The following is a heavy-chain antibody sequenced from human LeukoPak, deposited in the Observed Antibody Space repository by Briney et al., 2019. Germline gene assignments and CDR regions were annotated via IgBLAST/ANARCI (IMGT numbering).Heavy chain of an antibody. CDR1: GFTFSSYA. CDR3: AKWDYYDSSGYYYFDY. Sequence: GGSLRLSCAASGFTFSSYAMSWVRQAPGKGLEWVSAISGSGGSTYYADAVKGRFTISRDNSKNALYLQMNSLRAEDTAVYYCAKWDYYDSSGYYYFDYWGQGTLVTVSS. J-gene: IGHJ4*02. D-gene: IGHD3-22*01. CDR2: ISGSGGST. V-gene: IGHV3-23*01.